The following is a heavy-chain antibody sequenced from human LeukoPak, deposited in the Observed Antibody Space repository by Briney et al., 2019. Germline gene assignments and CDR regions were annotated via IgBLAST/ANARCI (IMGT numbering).Heavy chain of an antibody. D-gene: IGHD3-22*01. V-gene: IGHV4-34*01. CDR3: ARDRYYYDTSGSIRFDY. Sequence: SETLSLTCAVYGGSFSGYYWSWIRQPPGKGLEWIGEINHSGSTNYNPSLKSRVTISVDTSKNQFSLKLSSVTAADTAVYYRARDRYYYDTSGSIRFDYWGQGTLVTASS. CDR1: GGSFSGYY. J-gene: IGHJ4*02. CDR2: INHSGST.